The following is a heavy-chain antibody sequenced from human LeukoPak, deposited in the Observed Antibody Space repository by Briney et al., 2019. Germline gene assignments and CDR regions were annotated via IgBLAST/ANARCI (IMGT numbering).Heavy chain of an antibody. CDR1: GFTVSSNY. D-gene: IGHD5-24*01. V-gene: IGHV3-53*01. Sequence: GGSLRLSCAASGFTVSSNYMSWVRQAPGRGLEWVSVIYSGGSTYYADSVKGRFTISRDNSKNTLYLQMNSLRAEDTAVYYCAKDFDYGPWLQLLFDYWGQGTLVTVSS. J-gene: IGHJ4*02. CDR3: AKDFDYGPWLQLLFDY. CDR2: IYSGGST.